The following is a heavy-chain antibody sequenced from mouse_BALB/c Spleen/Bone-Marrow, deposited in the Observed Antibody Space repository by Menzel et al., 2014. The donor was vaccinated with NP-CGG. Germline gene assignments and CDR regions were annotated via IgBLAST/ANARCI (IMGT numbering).Heavy chain of an antibody. CDR2: ISTYYGDT. V-gene: IGHV1S137*01. D-gene: IGHD1-1*01. Sequence: QVQLQQSGAELVRPGVSVKISCKGSGYTFTNNAIHWVKQSRAKSLEWIGIISTYYGDTTYNQKFKGKATMTVDKSSSTAYLKLARQASEDSAIYYYARSGNVRNAMDYWGQGTSVTVSS. J-gene: IGHJ4*01. CDR3: ARSGNVRNAMDY. CDR1: GYTFTNNA.